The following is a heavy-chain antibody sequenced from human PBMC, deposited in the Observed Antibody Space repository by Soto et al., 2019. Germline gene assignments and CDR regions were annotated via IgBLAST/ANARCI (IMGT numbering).Heavy chain of an antibody. Sequence: EVHLVESGGGLVKPGGSLRLSCAVSGFTFSSCTMYWVRQAPGKRLKWVSSISPSTSHIYYADSVKGRFTISRDNAKNSLFLQMNSLRAEDTAVYYCSGCSGGACHQNYGMDVWGQGTTVTVSS. V-gene: IGHV3-21*01. D-gene: IGHD2-15*01. CDR2: ISPSTSHI. J-gene: IGHJ6*02. CDR1: GFTFSSCT. CDR3: SGCSGGACHQNYGMDV.